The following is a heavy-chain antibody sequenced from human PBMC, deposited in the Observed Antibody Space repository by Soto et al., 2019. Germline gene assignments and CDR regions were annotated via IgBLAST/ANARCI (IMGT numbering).Heavy chain of an antibody. V-gene: IGHV4-59*01. CDR3: ARELRGRITMVRGVIITDRATGGGMGV. D-gene: IGHD3-10*01. Sequence: PSETLSLTCTVSGGSISSYYWSWIRQPPGKGLEWIGYIYYSGSTNYNPSLKSRVTISVDTSKNQFSLKLSSVTAADTAVYYCARELRGRITMVRGVIITDRATGGGMGVWGQGTTVTVSS. CDR2: IYYSGST. CDR1: GGSISSYY. J-gene: IGHJ6*02.